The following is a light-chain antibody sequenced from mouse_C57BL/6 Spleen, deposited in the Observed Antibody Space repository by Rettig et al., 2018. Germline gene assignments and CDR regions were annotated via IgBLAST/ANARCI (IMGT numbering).Light chain of an antibody. CDR1: SSVSS. Sequence: QIVLIQSPAIMSASPGEKVTMTCSASSSVSSMYWYQQRPGSSPRLLIYDTSNLASGVPVRFSGSGSGTSYSLTISRMEAEDAATYYCQQWSSYPFTFG. CDR3: QQWSSYPFT. V-gene: IGKV4-55*01. J-gene: IGKJ4*01. CDR2: DTS.